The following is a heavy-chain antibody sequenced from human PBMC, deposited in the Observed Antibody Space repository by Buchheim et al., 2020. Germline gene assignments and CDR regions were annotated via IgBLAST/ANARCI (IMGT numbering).Heavy chain of an antibody. CDR1: GFTFGDYA. J-gene: IGHJ4*02. CDR2: IRSKAYGGTT. D-gene: IGHD3-22*01. Sequence: EVQLVESGGGLVQPGRSLRLSCTASGFTFGDYAMSWFRQAPGKGLEWVGFIRSKAYGGTTEYAASVKGRFTISRDDSKSIAYLQMNSLKTEDTAVYYCTRDKGQLSYDSSGYYLDRTSRGIFDYWGQGTL. V-gene: IGHV3-49*03. CDR3: TRDKGQLSYDSSGYYLDRTSRGIFDY.